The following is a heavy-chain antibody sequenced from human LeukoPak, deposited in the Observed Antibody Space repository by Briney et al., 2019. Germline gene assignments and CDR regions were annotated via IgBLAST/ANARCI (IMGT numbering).Heavy chain of an antibody. V-gene: IGHV1-69*05. J-gene: IGHJ4*02. D-gene: IGHD3-10*01. CDR3: ARVYDSGSYSCPH. Sequence: SVKVSCKASGGTFSSYAISWVRQAPGQGLEWMGGIIPIFGTANYAQKFQGRVTMTRNTSISTAYMELSSLRSEDTAVYYCARVYDSGSYSCPHWGQGTLVTVSS. CDR2: IIPIFGTA. CDR1: GGTFSSYA.